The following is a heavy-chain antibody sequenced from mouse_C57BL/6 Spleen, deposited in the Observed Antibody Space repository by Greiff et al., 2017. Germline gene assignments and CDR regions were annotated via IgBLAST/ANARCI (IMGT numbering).Heavy chain of an antibody. CDR3: ALHYYGSSVDY. V-gene: IGHV1-82*01. J-gene: IGHJ2*01. CDR2: IYPGDGDT. D-gene: IGHD1-1*01. Sequence: QVQLKESGPELVKPGASVKISCKASGYAFSSSWMNWVKQRPGKGLEWIGRIYPGDGDTNYNGKFKGKATLTADKSSSTAYMQLSSLTSEDSAVYFCALHYYGSSVDYWGQGTTLTVSS. CDR1: GYAFSSSW.